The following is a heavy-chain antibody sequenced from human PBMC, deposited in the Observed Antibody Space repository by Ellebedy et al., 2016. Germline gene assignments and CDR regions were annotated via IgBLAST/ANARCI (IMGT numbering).Heavy chain of an antibody. CDR1: GFTDFTFISAW. Sequence: GESLKISCAASGFTDFTFISAWMTWVRQAPGKGLAWVASIKQDGSQKDYEDSVKGRFTISRDNAKGSLYLQMTRLRVEDTAVYYCGAGGGWLSDYWGRGTLVTVSS. J-gene: IGHJ4*02. V-gene: IGHV3-7*01. D-gene: IGHD6-19*01. CDR2: IKQDGSQK. CDR3: GAGGGWLSDY.